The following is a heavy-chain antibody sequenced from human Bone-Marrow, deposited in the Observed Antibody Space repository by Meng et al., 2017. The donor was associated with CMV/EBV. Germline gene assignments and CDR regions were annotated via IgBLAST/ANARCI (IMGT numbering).Heavy chain of an antibody. D-gene: IGHD3-22*01. J-gene: IGHJ4*02. V-gene: IGHV3-11*01. CDR2: ISATGRFI. CDR1: GFIFSDYF. CDR3: ARGIEDFFDSSNYTDS. Sequence: GESLKISCESSGFIFSDYFMAWIRQVPGRGLEWISYISATGRFIYYGGSVRGRFTITRDNAQSSVFLQMNNLRVDDTAVYFCARGIEDFFDSSNYTDSWGQGTPVTVSS.